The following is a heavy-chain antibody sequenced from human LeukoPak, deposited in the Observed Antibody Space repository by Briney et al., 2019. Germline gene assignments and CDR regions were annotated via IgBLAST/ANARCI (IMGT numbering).Heavy chain of an antibody. CDR2: ISGSGGST. Sequence: GGSLTLSCAASGFTVSSKYMNWVRQAPGKGLEWVSSISGSGGSTYYADSVKGRFTISRDNSKNTLYLQMNSLRAEDTAVYYCAGVSTYSAIDYWGQGTLVTVSS. V-gene: IGHV3-23*01. D-gene: IGHD1-26*01. J-gene: IGHJ4*02. CDR1: GFTVSSKY. CDR3: AGVSTYSAIDY.